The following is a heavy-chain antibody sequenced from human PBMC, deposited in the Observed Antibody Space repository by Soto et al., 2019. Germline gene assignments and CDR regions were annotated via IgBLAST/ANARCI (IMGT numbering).Heavy chain of an antibody. CDR1: GYTFHSYG. D-gene: IGHD6-19*01. CDR3: ARVISSGWDNWFDP. V-gene: IGHV1-18*04. Sequence: QVQLVQSGAEGKKPGASVKVSCKASGYTFHSYGISWVRQAPGQGLEWMGTISGYNGNTNYAQKLQGRVTMTTDTSTSTAYMELRSLRSDDTALYYCARVISSGWDNWFDPWGQGTLVTVSS. CDR2: ISGYNGNT. J-gene: IGHJ5*02.